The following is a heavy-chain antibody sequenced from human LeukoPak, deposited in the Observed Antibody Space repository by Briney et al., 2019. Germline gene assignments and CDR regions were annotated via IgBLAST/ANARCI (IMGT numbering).Heavy chain of an antibody. Sequence: GRSLRLSCAASGFTFDDYAMHWVRQAPGKGLECVSGISWNSGSIGYADSVKGRFTISRDNAKNSLYLQMNSPRAEDTALYYCAKDIRRTKQPRGPFDYWGQGTLVTVSS. D-gene: IGHD6-13*01. J-gene: IGHJ4*02. CDR3: AKDIRRTKQPRGPFDY. CDR2: ISWNSGSI. V-gene: IGHV3-9*01. CDR1: GFTFDDYA.